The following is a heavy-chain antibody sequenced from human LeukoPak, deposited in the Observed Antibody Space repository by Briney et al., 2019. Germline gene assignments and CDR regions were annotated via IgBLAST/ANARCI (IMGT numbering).Heavy chain of an antibody. Sequence: GGSLRLSCAASGFTFSSYWMHWVRQAPGKGLVWVSRINTDGSSTSYADSVKGRFTISRDNAKNTLYLQMNSLRAEDTAVYYCARESYGDYYFDYWGQGALVTVSS. D-gene: IGHD4-17*01. V-gene: IGHV3-74*01. CDR3: ARESYGDYYFDY. CDR2: INTDGSST. J-gene: IGHJ4*02. CDR1: GFTFSSYW.